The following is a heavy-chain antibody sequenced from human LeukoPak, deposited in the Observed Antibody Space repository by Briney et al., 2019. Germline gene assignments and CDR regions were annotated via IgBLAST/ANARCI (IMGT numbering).Heavy chain of an antibody. CDR2: INPNSGGT. D-gene: IGHD4-17*01. V-gene: IGHV1-2*04. J-gene: IGHJ4*02. CDR3: VRGVKAGHYAFDH. Sequence: ASVKVSCEASGYTFTDYYIHWVRQAPGQGLGWMGWINPNSGGTNHAQKFQSWVTLTWDTSISTGCMGLTTVRSYDTAVCNCVRGVKAGHYAFDHWGQGTLVTVSS. CDR1: GYTFTDYY.